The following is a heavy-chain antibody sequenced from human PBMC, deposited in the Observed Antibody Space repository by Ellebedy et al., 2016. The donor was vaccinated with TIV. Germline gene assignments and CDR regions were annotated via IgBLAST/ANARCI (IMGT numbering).Heavy chain of an antibody. J-gene: IGHJ6*02. CDR2: ISSNGETT. CDR3: ARDGEGITIFGVVYYYYGMDV. D-gene: IGHD3-3*01. CDR1: EFIISNYA. V-gene: IGHV3-64*01. Sequence: GESLKISCAASEFIISNYAMHWVRQAPGKGLEYVSAISSNGETTYYANSVKGRFTISRDNSKNTLYLQMGSLRAEDTAVYYCARDGEGITIFGVVYYYYGMDVWGQGTTVTVSS.